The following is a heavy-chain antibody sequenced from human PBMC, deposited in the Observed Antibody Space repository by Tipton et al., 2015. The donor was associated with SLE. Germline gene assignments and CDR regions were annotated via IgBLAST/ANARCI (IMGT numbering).Heavy chain of an antibody. D-gene: IGHD4-17*01. J-gene: IGHJ2*01. CDR1: AYTFTTYS. V-gene: IGHV1-18*01. CDR3: ARAVTTGLYWYFDL. Sequence: QLVQSGPEVKNPGASVKVSCKASAYTFTTYSISWVRQAPGQGLEWMGWISTYNGNTNYAQKLQGRVTMTTDTSTSIAYMELRSLRSDDTAVYYCARAVTTGLYWYFDLWGRGTLVTVSS. CDR2: ISTYNGNT.